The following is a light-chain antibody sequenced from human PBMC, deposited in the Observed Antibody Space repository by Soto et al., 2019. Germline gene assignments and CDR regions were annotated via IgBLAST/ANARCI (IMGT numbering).Light chain of an antibody. CDR2: EVT. CDR1: SSDVGGYNY. Sequence: QSALTQPPSASGSPGQSVTISCTGTSSDVGGYNYVSWYQQHPGKAPKLMIHEVTKRPSGVPDRFSGSKSGNTASLTVSGLQAEDEADYYCSSYAGYNNLMFGGGTKLTVL. CDR3: SSYAGYNNLM. V-gene: IGLV2-8*01. J-gene: IGLJ3*02.